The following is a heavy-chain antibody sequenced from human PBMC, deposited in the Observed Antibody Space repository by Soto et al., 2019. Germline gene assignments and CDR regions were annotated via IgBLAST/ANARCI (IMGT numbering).Heavy chain of an antibody. D-gene: IGHD3-3*01. CDR3: ARDGYYDFWSGYYTGRIDYYYGMDV. Sequence: EVQLVESGGGLVQPGGSLRLSCAASGFTFSSYDMHWVRQATGKGLEWVSAIGTAGDTYYPGSVKGRFTISRDNAKNSLYLQMNSLRAEDTAVYYCARDGYYDFWSGYYTGRIDYYYGMDVWGQGTTVTVSS. J-gene: IGHJ6*02. CDR1: GFTFSSYD. V-gene: IGHV3-13*01. CDR2: IGTAGDT.